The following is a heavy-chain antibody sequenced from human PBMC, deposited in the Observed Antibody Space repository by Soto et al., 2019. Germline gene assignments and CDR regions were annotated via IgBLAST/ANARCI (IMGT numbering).Heavy chain of an antibody. Sequence: SETLSLTCTVSGGSISSYYWSWIRQPPGKGLEWIGYIYYSGSTNYNPSLKSRVTISVDTSKNQFSLKLSSVTAADTAVYYCARAAAGSLDYWGQGTLVTVSS. CDR1: GGSISSYY. CDR3: ARAAAGSLDY. CDR2: IYYSGST. J-gene: IGHJ4*02. V-gene: IGHV4-59*08. D-gene: IGHD6-13*01.